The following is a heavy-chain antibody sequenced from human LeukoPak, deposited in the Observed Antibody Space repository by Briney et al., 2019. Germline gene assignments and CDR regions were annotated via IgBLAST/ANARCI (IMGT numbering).Heavy chain of an antibody. CDR1: GFTFSNYP. D-gene: IGHD2-2*01. CDR2: ITDSGGNT. Sequence: GGSLRLSCAASGFTFSNYPMSWVRQAPGKGLDWVSTITDSGGNTYYADSVKGRFTISRDNSKNTLFLQMNSLRAEDTAVYYCVKRLRTSNRCYLHYWGQGTLVTVSS. J-gene: IGHJ4*02. CDR3: VKRLRTSNRCYLHY. V-gene: IGHV3-23*01.